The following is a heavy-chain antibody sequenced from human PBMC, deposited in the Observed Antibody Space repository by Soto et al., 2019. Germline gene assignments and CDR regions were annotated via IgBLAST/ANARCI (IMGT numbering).Heavy chain of an antibody. D-gene: IGHD1-7*01. J-gene: IGHJ4*02. CDR2: MNSDGSST. CDR3: ARANIETGTLLSY. V-gene: IGHV3-74*01. CDR1: GFTFGSYW. Sequence: PGGSLRLSCAAAGFTFGSYWMHWVRHVPGKGLVWVSRMNSDGSSTNYADSVKGRFTISRDNAKNTLYLQMNGLRAEDTAVYYCARANIETGTLLSYWGQGALVTVSS.